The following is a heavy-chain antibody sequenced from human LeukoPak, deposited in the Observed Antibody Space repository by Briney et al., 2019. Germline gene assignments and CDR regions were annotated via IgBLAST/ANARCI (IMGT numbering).Heavy chain of an antibody. Sequence: VASVKVSCKASGGTFSSYAISWVRQAPGQGLEWMGGIIPIFGTANYGQKFQGRVTITTDESTSTAYMELSSLRSEDTAVYYCASTVASDAFDIWGQGTMVTVSS. CDR1: GGTFSSYA. CDR3: ASTVASDAFDI. V-gene: IGHV1-69*05. CDR2: IIPIFGTA. J-gene: IGHJ3*02. D-gene: IGHD6-19*01.